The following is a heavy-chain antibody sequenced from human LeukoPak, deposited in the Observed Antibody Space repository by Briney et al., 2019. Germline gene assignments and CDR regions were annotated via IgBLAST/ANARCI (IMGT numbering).Heavy chain of an antibody. CDR2: ISAYNGNT. CDR3: ARTYYYDSSGYPPDY. D-gene: IGHD3-22*01. V-gene: IGHV1-18*01. CDR1: GYTFTSYG. J-gene: IGHJ4*02. Sequence: GASVKVSCKASGYTFTSYGISWVRQAPGQGLEWMGWISAYNGNTNYAQKLQGRVTMTTDTSTSTAYMELRSLRSDDTAVYYCARTYYYDSSGYPPDYWGQGTLDTVSS.